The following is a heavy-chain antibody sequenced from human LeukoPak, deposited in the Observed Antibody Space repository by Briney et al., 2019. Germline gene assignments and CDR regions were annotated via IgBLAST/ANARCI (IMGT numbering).Heavy chain of an antibody. J-gene: IGHJ4*02. CDR1: GFTFSSYA. CDR2: ISSSSSYI. Sequence: GGSLRLSCAASGFTFSSYAMSWVRQAPGKGLEWVSSISSSSSYIYYADSVKGRFTISRDNAKNSLYLQMNSLRAEDTAVYYCARDGGYSSSWYDYWGQGTLVTVSS. D-gene: IGHD6-13*01. CDR3: ARDGGYSSSWYDY. V-gene: IGHV3-21*01.